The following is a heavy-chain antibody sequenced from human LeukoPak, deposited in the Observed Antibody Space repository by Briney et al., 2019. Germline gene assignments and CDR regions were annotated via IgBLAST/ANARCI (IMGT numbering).Heavy chain of an antibody. CDR2: ISGSGGST. CDR1: GFTFSSYA. Sequence: PGGSLRLSCAASGFTFSSYAMSWVRQAPGKGLEWVSAISGSGGSTYYADSVKGRFTISRDNSKNTLYLQMNSLRAEDTAVYYCAKDRTGYYDSSGHLNWFDPWGQGTLVTVSS. J-gene: IGHJ5*02. V-gene: IGHV3-23*01. D-gene: IGHD3-22*01. CDR3: AKDRTGYYDSSGHLNWFDP.